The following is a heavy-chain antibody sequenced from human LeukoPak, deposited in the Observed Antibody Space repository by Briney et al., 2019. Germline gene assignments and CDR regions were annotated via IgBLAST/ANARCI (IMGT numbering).Heavy chain of an antibody. Sequence: PGGSLRLSCAASGFSFSNSWMAWVRQAPGKGLEWVANIKKDGSEKIYGDAVKGRLTISRDNAKNTLYLQMNSLRAEDTAVYYCTRGIYSSGGSIPFDYWGQGTLVTVSS. CDR2: IKKDGSEK. CDR3: TRGIYSSGGSIPFDY. J-gene: IGHJ4*02. D-gene: IGHD2-15*01. CDR1: GFSFSNSW. V-gene: IGHV3-7*01.